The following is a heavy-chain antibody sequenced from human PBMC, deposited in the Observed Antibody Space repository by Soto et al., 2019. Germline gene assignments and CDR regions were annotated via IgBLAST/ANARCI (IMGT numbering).Heavy chain of an antibody. CDR3: AREEEIVVVVAATLYYYYGMDV. D-gene: IGHD2-15*01. V-gene: IGHV4-4*07. Sequence: KPSETLSLTCTVSGGSISRYYWSWIRQPAGKGLEWIGRIYTSGSTNYNPSLKSRVTMSVDTSKNQFSLKLSSVTAADTAVYYCAREEEIVVVVAATLYYYYGMDVWGQGTTVTVSS. CDR1: GGSISRYY. J-gene: IGHJ6*02. CDR2: IYTSGST.